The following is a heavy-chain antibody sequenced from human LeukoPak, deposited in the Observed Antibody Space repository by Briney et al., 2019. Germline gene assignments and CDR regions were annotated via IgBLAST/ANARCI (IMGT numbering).Heavy chain of an antibody. J-gene: IGHJ5*02. CDR3: ARALDNYYDFSHFDP. CDR1: GGSISSYY. CDR2: IYYTGRI. Sequence: SETLSLTCTVSGGSISSYYWSWIRQPPGKGLEWIGYIYYTGRIYYNPSVMSRLTISVDRSKNQFSLKLTSVTAADTAVYYCARALDNYYDFSHFDPWGQGTPVTVSS. D-gene: IGHD3-3*01. V-gene: IGHV4-59*01.